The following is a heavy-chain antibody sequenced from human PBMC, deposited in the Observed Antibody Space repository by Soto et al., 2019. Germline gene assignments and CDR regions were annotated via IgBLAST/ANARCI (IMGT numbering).Heavy chain of an antibody. J-gene: IGHJ6*02. CDR2: VSPYNGNT. CDR3: VRGGILEANRPYYYYGLDV. V-gene: IGHV1-18*01. D-gene: IGHD1-1*01. Sequence: ASVKVSCKVLGYTFSTYGLSWVRQAPGQGLEWMGWVSPYNGNTYYAPGLQGRVTMTTDTSTNTAYMSLRSLRSDDTAIYYCVRGGILEANRPYYYYGLDVWGQATPVTVSS. CDR1: GYTFSTYG.